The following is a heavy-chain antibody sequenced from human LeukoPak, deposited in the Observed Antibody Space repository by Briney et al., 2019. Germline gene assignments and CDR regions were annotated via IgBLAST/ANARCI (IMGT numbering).Heavy chain of an antibody. V-gene: IGHV4-34*01. CDR1: GGSFSGYY. CDR2: INHSGGT. D-gene: IGHD3-10*01. Sequence: SETLSLTCAVYGGSFSGYYWSWIRQPPGKGLEWIGEINHSGGTNYNPSLKSRVTISVDTSKNQFSLKLSSVTAADTAVYYCARGYGSENFDYWGQGTLVTVSS. J-gene: IGHJ4*02. CDR3: ARGYGSENFDY.